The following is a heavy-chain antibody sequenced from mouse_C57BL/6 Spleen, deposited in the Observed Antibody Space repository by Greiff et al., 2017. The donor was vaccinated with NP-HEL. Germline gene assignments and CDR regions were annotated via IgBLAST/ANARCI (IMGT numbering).Heavy chain of an antibody. CDR1: GFTFSDYG. D-gene: IGHD2-1*01. CDR3: ARQNYRGAYYFDY. V-gene: IGHV5-15*01. J-gene: IGHJ2*01. Sequence: EVHLVESGGGLVQPGGSLKLSCAASGFTFSDYGMAWVRQAPRKGPEWVAFISNLAYSIYYADTVTGRFAISRENAKNTLYLEMSSLRSEDTAMYYCARQNYRGAYYFDYWGQGTTLTVSS. CDR2: ISNLAYSI.